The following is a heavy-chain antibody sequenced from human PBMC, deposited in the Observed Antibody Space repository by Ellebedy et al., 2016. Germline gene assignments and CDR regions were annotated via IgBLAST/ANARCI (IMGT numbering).Heavy chain of an antibody. D-gene: IGHD3-3*01. CDR3: ARYDGPTIFGVVITSYYYGMDV. CDR2: ISYDGSDK. CDR1: GFTFSSYA. J-gene: IGHJ6*02. Sequence: GGSLRLSCAASGFTFSSYAMYWVRQAPGKGLEWVAVISYDGSDKHYADSVKGRFTISRDNSKNTLYLQMNSLRAEDTAVYYCARYDGPTIFGVVITSYYYGMDVWGQGTTVTVSS. V-gene: IGHV3-30-3*01.